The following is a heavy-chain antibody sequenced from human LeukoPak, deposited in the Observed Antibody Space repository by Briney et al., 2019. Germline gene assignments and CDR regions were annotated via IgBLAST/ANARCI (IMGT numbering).Heavy chain of an antibody. CDR3: ARRRGQHPGDDAFDI. Sequence: GASVKVSCKASGYTFTSYDINWVRQATGQGLEWMGWMNPNSGNTGYAQKFQGRVTVTRNTSIGTAYMELSSLRSEDTAVYYCARRRGQHPGDDAFDIWGQGTMVTVSS. V-gene: IGHV1-8*01. J-gene: IGHJ3*02. CDR2: MNPNSGNT. D-gene: IGHD3-10*01. CDR1: GYTFTSYD.